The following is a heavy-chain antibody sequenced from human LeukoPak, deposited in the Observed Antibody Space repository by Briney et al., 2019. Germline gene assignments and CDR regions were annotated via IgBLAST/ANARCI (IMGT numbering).Heavy chain of an antibody. CDR2: IYTSGST. V-gene: IGHV4-4*07. D-gene: IGHD3-22*01. J-gene: IGHJ4*02. CDR1: GGSISSYY. CDR3: ASLDYYDSSGYPLGDY. Sequence: SETLSLTCTVSGGSISSYYWSWIRQPAGKGLEWIGRIYTSGSTNYNPSLKSRVTISVDTSKNQFSLKLSSVTAADTAVYYCASLDYYDSSGYPLGDYWGQGTLVTVSS.